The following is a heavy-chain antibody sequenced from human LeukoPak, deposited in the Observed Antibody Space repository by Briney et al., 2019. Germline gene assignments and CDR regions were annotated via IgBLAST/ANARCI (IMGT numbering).Heavy chain of an antibody. D-gene: IGHD6-19*01. J-gene: IGHJ4*02. CDR3: ARDTSSAWYGLIDY. CDR2: IKQDGSEK. V-gene: IGHV3-7*01. Sequence: GGSLRLSSAASGFTFSSFWMGWVRQAPGKGLEWVATIKQDGSEKYSVDSVKGRFTISRDNAKNPLYLQMNSLRAEDTAVYFCARDTSSAWYGLIDYWGQGSLVTVSS. CDR1: GFTFSSFW.